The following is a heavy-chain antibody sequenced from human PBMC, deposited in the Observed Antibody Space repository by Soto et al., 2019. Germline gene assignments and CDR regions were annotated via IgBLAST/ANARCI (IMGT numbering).Heavy chain of an antibody. CDR1: GFTVSSSYA. Sequence: GGSLRLSCAASGFTVSSSYAMSWVRQAPGKGLEWVSAISGSGGSTYYADSVKGRFTISRDNSMNTLYLQMNSLRAEDTAVYYCAKSLLRYFDPLYGMDVWGQGTTVTVSS. CDR2: ISGSGGST. CDR3: AKSLLRYFDPLYGMDV. D-gene: IGHD3-9*01. V-gene: IGHV3-23*01. J-gene: IGHJ6*02.